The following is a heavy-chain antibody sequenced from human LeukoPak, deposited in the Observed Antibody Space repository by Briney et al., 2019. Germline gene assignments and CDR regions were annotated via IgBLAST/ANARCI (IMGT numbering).Heavy chain of an antibody. J-gene: IGHJ6*02. CDR2: VNRDGSET. Sequence: GVALRLSCAASGFTLSNHWMTWVRQVPGRGPEWVANVNRDGSETYYLDSVKGRFTISKDNAKNSLYLQMNSLRAEDTALYHCARNNGMDVWGQGTTVIVSS. V-gene: IGHV3-7*03. CDR1: GFTLSNHW. CDR3: ARNNGMDV.